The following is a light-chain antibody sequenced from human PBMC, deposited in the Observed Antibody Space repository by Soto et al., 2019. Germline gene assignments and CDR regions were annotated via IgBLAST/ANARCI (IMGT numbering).Light chain of an antibody. J-gene: IGKJ1*01. V-gene: IGKV3-20*01. CDR3: QQYVSSPWA. CDR1: QSVSSSF. CDR2: GAS. Sequence: EVVLAQSPCTLSFSPVESSTLSFIASQSVSSSFLAWYQQKAGQAPRLLIYGASRRATGIPDRFSGSGSGTDFTLTISRLEPEDFAVYYCQQYVSSPWAFGQGTKVDIK.